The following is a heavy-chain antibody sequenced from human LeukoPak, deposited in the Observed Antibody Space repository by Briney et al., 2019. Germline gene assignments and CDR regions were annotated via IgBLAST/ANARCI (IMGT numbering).Heavy chain of an antibody. Sequence: PGRSLRLSCAASGFTFGSHDMHWVRQAPGKGLEWVAVIWYDGSNKYYADSVKGRFTISRDISKNTLYLQMNSLRAEDTAVYYCARHKDWTFDYWGQGTLVTVSS. D-gene: IGHD3/OR15-3a*01. J-gene: IGHJ4*02. CDR3: ARHKDWTFDY. CDR2: IWYDGSNK. V-gene: IGHV3-33*01. CDR1: GFTFGSHD.